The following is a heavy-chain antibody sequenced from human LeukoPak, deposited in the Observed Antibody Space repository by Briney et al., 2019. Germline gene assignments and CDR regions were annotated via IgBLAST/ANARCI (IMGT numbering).Heavy chain of an antibody. CDR2: ISSSSSTI. CDR1: GFTFSDYY. V-gene: IGHV3-11*04. Sequence: GGSLRLSCAASGFTFSDYYMSWIRQAPGKGLEWVSYISSSSSTIYYADSVKGRFTISRDNAKNSLYLQMNSLRAEDTAVYYCARDGIAVAGLPDYFDYWGQGTLVTVSS. D-gene: IGHD6-19*01. J-gene: IGHJ4*02. CDR3: ARDGIAVAGLPDYFDY.